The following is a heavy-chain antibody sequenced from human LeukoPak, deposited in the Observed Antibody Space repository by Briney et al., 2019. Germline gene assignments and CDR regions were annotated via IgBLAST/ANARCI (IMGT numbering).Heavy chain of an antibody. CDR2: ISSSGSTI. CDR3: AELGITMIGGV. D-gene: IGHD3-10*02. Sequence: PGGSLRLSCAASGFTFSSYEMNWVRQAPGKGLEWVSYISSSGSTIYYADSVKGRFTISRDNAKNSLYLQMNSLRAEDTAVFYCAELGITMIGGVWGKGTTVTVSS. CDR1: GFTFSSYE. J-gene: IGHJ6*04. V-gene: IGHV3-48*03.